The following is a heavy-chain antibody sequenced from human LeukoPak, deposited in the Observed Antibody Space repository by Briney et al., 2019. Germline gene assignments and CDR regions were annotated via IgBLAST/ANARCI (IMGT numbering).Heavy chain of an antibody. CDR3: ARDPYYYDSSGYYSNGCFDY. J-gene: IGHJ4*02. D-gene: IGHD3-22*01. V-gene: IGHV3-7*01. CDR1: GFTFSSYW. CDR2: IKQDGSEK. Sequence: GGSLRLSCAASGFTFSSYWMSWVRQAPGKGLEWVANIKQDGSEKYYVDSVKGRFTISRDNAKNSLYLQMNSLRAEDTAVYYCARDPYYYDSSGYYSNGCFDYWGRGILVTVSS.